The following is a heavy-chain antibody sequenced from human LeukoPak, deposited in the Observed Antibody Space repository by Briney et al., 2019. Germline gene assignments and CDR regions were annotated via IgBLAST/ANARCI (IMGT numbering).Heavy chain of an antibody. CDR2: ISSIDGST. J-gene: IGHJ3*02. D-gene: IGHD6-19*01. V-gene: IGHV3-23*01. CDR3: AKGVAGTRGAFDI. CDR1: GFTFSSYG. Sequence: GGSLRLSCAASGFTFSSYGMSWVRQAPGKGLEWVSGISSIDGSTYYADSVKGRFTVSRDNSKNTLYLQMNSLRAEDTAVYYCAKGVAGTRGAFDIWGQGTMVTVSS.